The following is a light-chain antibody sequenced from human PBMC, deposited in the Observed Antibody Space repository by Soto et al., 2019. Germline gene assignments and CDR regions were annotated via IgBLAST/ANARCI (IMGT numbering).Light chain of an antibody. CDR1: QSVSNNY. CDR3: QQYGGSVYT. CDR2: GAS. V-gene: IGKV3-20*01. Sequence: EIVLTQSPGTLSLSPGERVTLSCRASQSVSNNYVAWYFQRRGQAPRLLIYGASNRATGVPDRFSGRGSGTDFTLTISRLEREDFGVFFCQQYGGSVYTFGQGTKLQI. J-gene: IGKJ2*01.